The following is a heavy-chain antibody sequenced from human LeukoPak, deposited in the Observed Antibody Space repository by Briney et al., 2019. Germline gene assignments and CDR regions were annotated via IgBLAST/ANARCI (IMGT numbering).Heavy chain of an antibody. CDR2: ITASGGST. CDR1: GFTFNNYD. V-gene: IGHV3-23*01. CDR3: ARDYPTSGIVTIFDY. Sequence: GGSLRLSCASSGFTFNNYDMTWVRQAPGKGLEWVSSITASGGSTYCADSVKGRFTISRDSSKNTLYLQMSSLRAEDTAVYYCARDYPTSGIVTIFDYWGQGTLVTVSS. J-gene: IGHJ4*02. D-gene: IGHD1-1*01.